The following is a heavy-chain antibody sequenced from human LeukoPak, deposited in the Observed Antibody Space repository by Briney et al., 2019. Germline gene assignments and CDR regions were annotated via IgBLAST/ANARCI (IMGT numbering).Heavy chain of an antibody. Sequence: SETLSLTCAVYGGSFSGYYWSWIRQPPGKGLEWIGEINHSGSTNYNPSLKSRVTVSVDTSKNQFSLKLSSVTAADTAVYYCARRYDSSGYYYAAFDYWGQGTLVTVSS. CDR3: ARRYDSSGYYYAAFDY. V-gene: IGHV4-34*01. D-gene: IGHD3-22*01. J-gene: IGHJ4*02. CDR1: GGSFSGYY. CDR2: INHSGST.